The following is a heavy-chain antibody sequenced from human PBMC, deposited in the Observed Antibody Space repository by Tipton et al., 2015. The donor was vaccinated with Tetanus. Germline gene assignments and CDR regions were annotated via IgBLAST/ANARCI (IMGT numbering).Heavy chain of an antibody. J-gene: IGHJ4*02. CDR3: ARIHDFWSGYFDF. CDR1: GGSVSSGSYY. CDR2: ILYGGST. Sequence: TLSLTCTVSGGSVSSGSYYWAWIRQPPGKGLEYIGYILYGGSTHYSPSLKSRVTVSADPSKNQFSLKLSSVTAADTAVYYCARIHDFWSGYFDFWGQGTLATVSS. D-gene: IGHD3-3*01. V-gene: IGHV4-61*01.